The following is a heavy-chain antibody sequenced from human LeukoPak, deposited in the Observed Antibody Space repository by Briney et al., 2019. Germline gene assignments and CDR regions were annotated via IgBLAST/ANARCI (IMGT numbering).Heavy chain of an antibody. J-gene: IGHJ4*02. Sequence: ASVKVSCKASGYTFTSYGISWVRQAPGQGLEWMGWISAYNGNTNYAQKLQGRVTMTTDTSTSTAYMELRSLRSDDTAVYYCARDQLDYTCIVPSDYWGQGTLVTVSS. CDR2: ISAYNGNT. D-gene: IGHD4-11*01. V-gene: IGHV1-18*01. CDR3: ARDQLDYTCIVPSDY. CDR1: GYTFTSYG.